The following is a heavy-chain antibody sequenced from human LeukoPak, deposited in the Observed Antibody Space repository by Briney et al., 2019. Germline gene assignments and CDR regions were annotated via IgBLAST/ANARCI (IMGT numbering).Heavy chain of an antibody. D-gene: IGHD5-24*01. CDR1: GGSISSYY. CDR2: IYYSGST. J-gene: IGHJ5*02. CDR3: ARDLLNKGWFDP. V-gene: IGHV4-59*06. Sequence: SETLSLTCSVSGGSISSYYWSWIRQHPGKGLEWIGYIYYSGSTYYSPSLKSRVTISVDTSKNQFSLKLSSVTAADTAVYYCARDLLNKGWFDPWGQGTLVTVSS.